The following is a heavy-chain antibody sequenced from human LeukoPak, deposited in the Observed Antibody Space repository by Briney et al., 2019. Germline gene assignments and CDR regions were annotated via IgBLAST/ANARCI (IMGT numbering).Heavy chain of an antibody. V-gene: IGHV4-59*01. CDR2: IHYSGST. CDR3: ARASVTYYYYYYMDV. D-gene: IGHD4-11*01. Sequence: SETLSLTCTVSGGSITNYYWTWIRQPPGKELEWIGYIHYSGSTNYNPSLKSRVTISIDMSKNQFSLKLSSVTAADTAVYYCARASVTYYYYYYMDVWGKGTTVIVSS. CDR1: GGSITNYY. J-gene: IGHJ6*03.